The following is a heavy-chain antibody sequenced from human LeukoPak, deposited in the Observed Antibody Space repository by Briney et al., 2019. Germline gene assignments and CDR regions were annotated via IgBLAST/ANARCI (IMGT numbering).Heavy chain of an antibody. D-gene: IGHD1-26*01. J-gene: IGHJ6*02. CDR2: ISAYNGNT. CDR3: ARDPIVGAIYYYGMDV. Sequence: GASVKVSCKASGYTFTSYGISWVRQAPGQGLEWMGWISAYNGNTNYAQKLQGRVTMTTDTSTSTAYMELRSLRSDDTAVYYCARDPIVGAIYYYGMDVWGQGTTVTVSS. CDR1: GYTFTSYG. V-gene: IGHV1-18*01.